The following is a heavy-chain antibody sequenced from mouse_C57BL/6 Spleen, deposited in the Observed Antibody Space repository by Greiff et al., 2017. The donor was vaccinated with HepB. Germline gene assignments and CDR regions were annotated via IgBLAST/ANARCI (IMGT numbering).Heavy chain of an antibody. J-gene: IGHJ4*01. V-gene: IGHV1-47*01. D-gene: IGHD1-1*01. CDR1: GYTFTTYP. Sequence: QVHVKQSGAELVKPGASVKMSCKASGYTFTTYPIEWMKQNHGKSLEWIGNFHPYNDDTKYNEKFKGKATLTVEKSSSTVYLELSRLTSDDSAVYYCARNSNYYGSRGAMDDWGQGTSVTVSS. CDR3: ARNSNYYGSRGAMDD. CDR2: FHPYNDDT.